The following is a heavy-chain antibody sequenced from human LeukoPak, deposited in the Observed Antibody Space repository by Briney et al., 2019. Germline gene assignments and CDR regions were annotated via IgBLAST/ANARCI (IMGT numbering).Heavy chain of an antibody. CDR3: AKKYNTGLDP. Sequence: GGSLRLSCAASGFTFSSYWMHWVRQAPGKGLVWVSRINSDGSTTSYADSVKGRFTISRDNSKNTLYLQMNSLRAEDTAVYYCAKKYNTGLDPWGQGTLVTVSS. J-gene: IGHJ5*02. D-gene: IGHD1-14*01. CDR1: GFTFSSYW. V-gene: IGHV3-74*01. CDR2: INSDGSTT.